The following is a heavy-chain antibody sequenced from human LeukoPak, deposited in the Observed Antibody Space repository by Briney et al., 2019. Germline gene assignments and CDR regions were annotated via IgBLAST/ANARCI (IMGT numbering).Heavy chain of an antibody. D-gene: IGHD5-18*01. Sequence: PGGSLRLSCAASGFTFSSYAMHWVRQAPGKGLEWVPVISYDGSNKYYADSVKGRFTISRDNSKNTLYLQMNSLRAEDTAVYYCARASGYSLDYWGQGTLVTVSS. CDR2: ISYDGSNK. CDR1: GFTFSSYA. CDR3: ARASGYSLDY. J-gene: IGHJ4*02. V-gene: IGHV3-30-3*01.